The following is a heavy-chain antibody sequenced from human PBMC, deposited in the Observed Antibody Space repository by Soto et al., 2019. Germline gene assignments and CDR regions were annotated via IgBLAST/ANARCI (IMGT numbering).Heavy chain of an antibody. CDR3: ARGTNPTSFTPDY. CDR2: INAGNGDT. CDR1: GYNFGTYA. V-gene: IGHV1-3*01. J-gene: IGHJ4*02. Sequence: GASVKVSCKASGYNFGTYAMHWVRQAPGQRLEWLGWINAGNGDTRSSQKFQARVTITRDTSASTAYMELSSLMSEDTAVYYCARGTNPTSFTPDYRGQGTLVTVSS.